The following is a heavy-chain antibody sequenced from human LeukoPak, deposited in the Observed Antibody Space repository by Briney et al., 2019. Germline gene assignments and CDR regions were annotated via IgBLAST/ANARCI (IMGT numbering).Heavy chain of an antibody. D-gene: IGHD3-3*01. V-gene: IGHV1-18*01. CDR2: ISAYNGNT. Sequence: GASVKVSCKASGYTFTSYGISWVRQAPGQGLEWKGWISAYNGNTNYAQKLQGRVTMTTDTSTSTAYMELRSLRSDDTAVYYCARIYDFWSGYSTEYNWFDPWGQGTLVTVSS. CDR3: ARIYDFWSGYSTEYNWFDP. J-gene: IGHJ5*02. CDR1: GYTFTSYG.